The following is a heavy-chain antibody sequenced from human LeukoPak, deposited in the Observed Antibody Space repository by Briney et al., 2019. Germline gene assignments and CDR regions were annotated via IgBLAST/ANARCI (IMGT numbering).Heavy chain of an antibody. D-gene: IGHD2-2*03. CDR1: GFTFSNYR. V-gene: IGHV3-74*01. CDR3: ARVGYCSSSSCYV. J-gene: IGHJ4*02. Sequence: PGGSLRLSCAASGFTFSNYRIHWVRQAPGKGLVWVSGINSDGSSTSYADSVKGRFTISRDNAKNTLYLQMNSLRAEDTAVYYCARVGYCSSSSCYVWGQGTLVTVSS. CDR2: INSDGSST.